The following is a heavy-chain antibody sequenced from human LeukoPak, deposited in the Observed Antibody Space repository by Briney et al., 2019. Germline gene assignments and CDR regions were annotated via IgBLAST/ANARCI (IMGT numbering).Heavy chain of an antibody. CDR2: IYTSGST. J-gene: IGHJ4*02. CDR3: AGEFAY. CDR1: GGSITSGIYY. V-gene: IGHV4-61*02. Sequence: SQTLSLTCTVSGGSITSGIYYWTWIRQPAGKGLEWIGRIYTSGSTNYNPSLKSRVTISVDTSKNQFSLKLTSVTAADTAVYYCAGEFAYWGQGTLVSVSS.